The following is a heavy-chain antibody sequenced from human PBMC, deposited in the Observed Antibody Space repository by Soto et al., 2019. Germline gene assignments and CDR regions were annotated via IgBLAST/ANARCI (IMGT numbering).Heavy chain of an antibody. CDR3: ARDNFSSSWYPDYYYYYMDV. V-gene: IGHV6-1*01. J-gene: IGHJ6*03. Sequence: SQTLSLTCAISGGSVSSNSAAWNWIRQSPSRGLEWLGRTYYRSKWYNDYAVSVKSRITINPDTSKNQFSLQLNSVTPEDTAVYYCARDNFSSSWYPDYYYYYMDVWGKGTTVTVSS. CDR2: TYYRSKWYN. D-gene: IGHD6-13*01. CDR1: GGSVSSNSAA.